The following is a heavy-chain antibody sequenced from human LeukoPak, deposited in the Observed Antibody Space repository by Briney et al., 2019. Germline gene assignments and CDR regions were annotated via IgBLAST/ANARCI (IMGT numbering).Heavy chain of an antibody. D-gene: IGHD6-13*01. J-gene: IGHJ4*02. Sequence: SETLSLTCIVSNDALSDYYWGWIRQPPGKGLEWVGHIYKIGNTYYNPSLKSRVTISVDTSKNHFSLKLNSLTAADTVVYYCARGYSTSWTYYFDYWGQGALVTVSS. CDR2: IYKIGNT. CDR1: NDALSDYY. CDR3: ARGYSTSWTYYFDY. V-gene: IGHV4-59*01.